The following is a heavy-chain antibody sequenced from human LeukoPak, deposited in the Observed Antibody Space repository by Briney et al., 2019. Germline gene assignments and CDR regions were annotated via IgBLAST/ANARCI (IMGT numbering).Heavy chain of an antibody. J-gene: IGHJ4*02. CDR2: ISAGGRTT. V-gene: IGHV3-48*03. Sequence: GGSLRLSCAVSGLTFRNLKMNWVRQAPGKGLEWVSYISAGGRTTFYADSVTGRFTISRDNAWNSLYLQMSSLRVGDTAVYYCASWAGNTESDSWSGPFDYWGQGSLVTVSS. CDR3: ASWAGNTESDSWSGPFDY. CDR1: GLTFRNLK. D-gene: IGHD3-3*01.